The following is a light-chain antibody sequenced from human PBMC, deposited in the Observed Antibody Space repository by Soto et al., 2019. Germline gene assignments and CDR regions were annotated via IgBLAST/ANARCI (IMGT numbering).Light chain of an antibody. CDR3: SSYTTSNTRQIV. J-gene: IGLJ1*01. Sequence: QSSLTQLAFVSGSPGQSVTISCTGTSSDVGGYNYVSWYQHHPGKAPKLMIYDVSNRPSGVSNRFSGSKSGNTASLTISGLQPEDEADYYCSSYTTSNTRQIVFGTGTKLTVL. V-gene: IGLV2-14*03. CDR2: DVS. CDR1: SSDVGGYNY.